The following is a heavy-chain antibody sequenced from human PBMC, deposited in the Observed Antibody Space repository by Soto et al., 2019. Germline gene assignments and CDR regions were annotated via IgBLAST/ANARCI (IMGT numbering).Heavy chain of an antibody. CDR1: GYTFTNYY. Sequence: GASVKVSCKSSGYTFTNYYLHCVRQAPGQGLEWMGIINPSGGSTDSTQKFQGRITMTRDTSTSTVYMELSSLRSEDTAVYYCARGTSGTSFYYFDYWGQGTQVTVSS. V-gene: IGHV1-46*03. CDR2: INPSGGST. D-gene: IGHD1-1*01. CDR3: ARGTSGTSFYYFDY. J-gene: IGHJ4*02.